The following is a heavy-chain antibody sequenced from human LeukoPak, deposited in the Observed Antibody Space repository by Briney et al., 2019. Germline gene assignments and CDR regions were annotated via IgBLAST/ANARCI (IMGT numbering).Heavy chain of an antibody. Sequence: GGSLRLSCSASGFTFSSYAMHWVRQAPGKGLEYVSVISGNGGSTYYVDSVKGRFTISRDNSKNTLFLQMSSLRSEDTAVYYCARHSEYSSSSGEYWGQGTLVTVSS. V-gene: IGHV3-64D*09. CDR2: ISGNGGST. D-gene: IGHD6-6*01. J-gene: IGHJ4*02. CDR3: ARHSEYSSSSGEY. CDR1: GFTFSSYA.